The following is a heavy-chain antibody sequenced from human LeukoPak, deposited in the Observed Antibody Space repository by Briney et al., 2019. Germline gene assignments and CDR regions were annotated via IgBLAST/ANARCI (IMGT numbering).Heavy chain of an antibody. Sequence: PSETLSLTCTVSGGSISSSSYYWGWTRQPPGKGLEWIGNIYYSGSTYYSPSLKSRVTISVDTSKNQFTLKLSSVTAADTAVYYCARPVPSRLGWFDPWGQGTLVTVSS. V-gene: IGHV4-39*01. D-gene: IGHD1-1*01. CDR2: IYYSGST. CDR3: ARPVPSRLGWFDP. CDR1: GGSISSSSYY. J-gene: IGHJ5*02.